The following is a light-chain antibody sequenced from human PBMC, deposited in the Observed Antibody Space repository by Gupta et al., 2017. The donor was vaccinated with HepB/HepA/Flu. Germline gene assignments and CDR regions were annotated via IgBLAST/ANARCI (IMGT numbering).Light chain of an antibody. CDR1: QSVSSRY. Sequence: VLTHSPGTLSLSPGERATLSCRASQSVSSRYLDWYQQKRGQAPRLLIYGASSRATGIPDRFSGSGSGTDFTLTISRLEPEDFAVYYCQQDGSSRWTFGQGTKVEIK. CDR3: QQDGSSRWT. CDR2: GAS. V-gene: IGKV3-20*01. J-gene: IGKJ1*01.